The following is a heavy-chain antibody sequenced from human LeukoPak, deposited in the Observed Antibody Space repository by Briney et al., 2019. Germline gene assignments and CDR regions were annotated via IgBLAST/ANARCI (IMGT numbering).Heavy chain of an antibody. CDR1: GFTFSSYG. V-gene: IGHV3-30*03. CDR3: ARHRGYSYLEDAFDI. Sequence: PGRSLRLSCAASGFTFSSYGMHWVRQAPGKGLEWVAVISYDGSNKYYADSVKGRFTISRDNSKNTLYLQMNSLRAEDTAVYYCARHRGYSYLEDAFDIWGQGTMVTVSS. CDR2: ISYDGSNK. D-gene: IGHD5-18*01. J-gene: IGHJ3*02.